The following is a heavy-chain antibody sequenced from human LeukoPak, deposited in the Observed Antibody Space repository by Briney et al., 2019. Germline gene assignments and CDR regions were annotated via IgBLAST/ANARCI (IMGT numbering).Heavy chain of an antibody. D-gene: IGHD6-19*01. V-gene: IGHV5-51*01. J-gene: IGHJ4*02. CDR1: GYGFTSYW. CDR2: IYPCDSDT. CDR3: ARPFGSQWLAFDY. Sequence: GESPKIACKGSGYGFTSYWIGWVRQMPGKGLEWMGIIYPCDSDTRYSPSFQGQVTISADKSISTAYLQWSSLKASDTAMYYCARPFGSQWLAFDYWGQGTLVTVSS.